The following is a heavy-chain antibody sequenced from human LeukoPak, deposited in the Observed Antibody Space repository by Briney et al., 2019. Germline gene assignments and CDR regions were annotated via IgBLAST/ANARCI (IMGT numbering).Heavy chain of an antibody. J-gene: IGHJ4*02. Sequence: PSHTLSLTCTVSGDSITSGGYYWSWIRQRPGKGLEWIGYIYKTESTYYNPSLKSRVTMSVDTSRNQFSLKLNSVTAADTAVYYCARDVLRWGQGTLVTVSS. V-gene: IGHV4-31*03. CDR2: IYKTEST. CDR3: ARDVLR. CDR1: GDSITSGGYY.